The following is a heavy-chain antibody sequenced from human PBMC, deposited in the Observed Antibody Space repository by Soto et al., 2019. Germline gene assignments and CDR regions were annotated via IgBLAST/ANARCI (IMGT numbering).Heavy chain of an antibody. D-gene: IGHD3-16*01. Sequence: PSETLSLTCTVSGGSISSSSYYWGWIRQPPGKGLEWIGSIYYSGSTYYNPSLKSRVTISVDTSKNQFSLKLSSVTAADTAVYYCARHHYGYKWFDPWGQGTLVTVSS. J-gene: IGHJ5*02. CDR2: IYYSGST. V-gene: IGHV4-39*01. CDR1: GGSISSSSYY. CDR3: ARHHYGYKWFDP.